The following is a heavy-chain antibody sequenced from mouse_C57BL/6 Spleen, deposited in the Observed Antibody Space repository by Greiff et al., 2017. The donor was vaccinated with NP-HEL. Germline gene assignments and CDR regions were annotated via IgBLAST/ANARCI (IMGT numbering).Heavy chain of an antibody. J-gene: IGHJ3*01. CDR3: ARDYYGSSYEAWFAY. Sequence: EVMLVESGGGLVKPGGSLKLSCAASGFTFSSYAMSWVRQTPEKRLEWVATISDGGSYTYYPDNVKGRFTISRDNAKNILYLQMSHLKSEDTAMYYCARDYYGSSYEAWFAYWGQGTLVTVSA. D-gene: IGHD1-1*01. CDR2: ISDGGSYT. V-gene: IGHV5-4*01. CDR1: GFTFSSYA.